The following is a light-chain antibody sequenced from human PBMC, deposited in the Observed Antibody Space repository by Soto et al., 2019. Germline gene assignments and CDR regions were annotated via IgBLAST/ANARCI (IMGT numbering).Light chain of an antibody. V-gene: IGLV2-14*01. J-gene: IGLJ1*01. CDR2: EVS. CDR3: SSYTSTSTPFV. Sequence: QSALTQPASVSGSPGQSITISCTGASSDVGNYNYVSWYQQHPDKAPKLIIYEVSNRPSGVSNRFSGSKSGNTASLTISGLQAEDEADYYCSSYTSTSTPFVFXTGTKVTVL. CDR1: SSDVGNYNY.